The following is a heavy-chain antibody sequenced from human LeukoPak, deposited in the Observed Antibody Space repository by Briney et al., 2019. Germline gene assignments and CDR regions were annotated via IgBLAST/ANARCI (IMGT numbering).Heavy chain of an antibody. CDR1: GGSISSYY. CDR2: IYYSGST. CDR3: ARQTGGDYGDYFDY. Sequence: ASETLSLTCTVSGGSISSYYWSWIRQPPGKGLEWIGYIYYSGSTYYNPSLKSRATISVDTSKNQFSLKLSSVTAADTAVYYCARQTGGDYGDYFDYWGQGTLVTVSS. J-gene: IGHJ4*02. V-gene: IGHV4-59*06. D-gene: IGHD4-17*01.